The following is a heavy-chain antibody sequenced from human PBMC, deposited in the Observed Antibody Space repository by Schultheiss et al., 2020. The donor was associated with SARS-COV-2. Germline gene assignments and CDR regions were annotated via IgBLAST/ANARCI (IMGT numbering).Heavy chain of an antibody. CDR1: GFTFSSYS. V-gene: IGHV3-30*18. J-gene: IGHJ4*02. D-gene: IGHD2-2*02. CDR3: AKDLSYCSSTSCYNY. Sequence: GGSLRLSCAASGFTFSSYSMNWVRQAPGKGLEWVAVISYDGSNKYYADSVKGRFTISRDNSKNTLYLQMNSLRAEDTAVYYCAKDLSYCSSTSCYNYWGQGTLVTVSS. CDR2: ISYDGSNK.